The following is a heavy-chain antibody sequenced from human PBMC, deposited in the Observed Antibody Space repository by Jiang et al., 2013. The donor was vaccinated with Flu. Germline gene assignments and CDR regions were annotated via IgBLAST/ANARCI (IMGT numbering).Heavy chain of an antibody. CDR1: GYTFTSYY. Sequence: EVKKPGASVKVSCKASGYTFTSYYMHWVRQAPGQGLEWMGIINPSGGSTSYAQKFQGRVTMTRDTSTSTVYMELSSLRSEDTAVYYCARGYNWNDEGQDWFDPWGQGTLVTVSS. V-gene: IGHV1-46*01. D-gene: IGHD1-1*01. J-gene: IGHJ5*02. CDR2: INPSGGST. CDR3: ARGYNWNDEGQDWFDP.